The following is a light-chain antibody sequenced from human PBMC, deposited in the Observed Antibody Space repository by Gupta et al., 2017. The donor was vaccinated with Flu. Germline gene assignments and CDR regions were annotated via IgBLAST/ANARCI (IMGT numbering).Light chain of an antibody. CDR2: DDS. V-gene: IGLV3-21*02. J-gene: IGLJ1*01. CDR3: QVWNSGSDHYV. CDR1: SVASKS. Sequence: SYVLTQPPSVAGAPGQTARITCGGNSVASKSVHWYQQKSGQAPVLVVYDDSDRPSGIPERFSGSNSGNTATLTISRVEAGDEADYYCQVWNSGSDHYVFGSGTQVTVL.